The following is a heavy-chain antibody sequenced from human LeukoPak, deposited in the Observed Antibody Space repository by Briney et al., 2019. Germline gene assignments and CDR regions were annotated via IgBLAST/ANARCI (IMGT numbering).Heavy chain of an antibody. D-gene: IGHD5-18*01. CDR2: IIPILGIA. V-gene: IGHV1-69*04. CDR1: EGTFSSYA. Sequence: SVKVSCKASEGTFSSYAISWVRQAPGQGLEWMGRIIPILGIANYAQKFQGRVTITADKSTSTAYMELSSLRSEDTAVYYCARESGYSYSVFDYWGQGTLVTVSS. CDR3: ARESGYSYSVFDY. J-gene: IGHJ4*02.